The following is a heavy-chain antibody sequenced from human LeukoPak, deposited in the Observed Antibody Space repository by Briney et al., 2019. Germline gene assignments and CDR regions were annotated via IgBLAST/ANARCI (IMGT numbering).Heavy chain of an antibody. Sequence: GASVKVSCKASGYTFTGYYMHWVRQAPGQGLEWMGWINPNSGGTNYAQKFQGRVTMTRDTSISTAYMELSRLRSDDTAVYYCARVRFLEWLYDAFDIWGQGTMVTVSS. CDR3: ARVRFLEWLYDAFDI. CDR1: GYTFTGYY. J-gene: IGHJ3*02. CDR2: INPNSGGT. V-gene: IGHV1-2*02. D-gene: IGHD3-3*01.